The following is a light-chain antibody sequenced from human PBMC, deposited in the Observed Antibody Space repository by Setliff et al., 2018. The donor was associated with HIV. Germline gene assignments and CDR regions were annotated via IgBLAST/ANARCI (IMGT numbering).Light chain of an antibody. CDR3: QSYDSSLSGSYV. CDR1: SSNIGAGYD. J-gene: IGLJ1*01. V-gene: IGLV1-40*01. Sequence: QSALTRPPSVSGAPGQRVTISCTGCSSNIGAGYDVHWYQQLPGTAPKLLIYGNVNRPSGVPDRFSGSKSGTSVSLAITGLQADDEADYYCQSYDSSLSGSYVFGTGTKATVL. CDR2: GNV.